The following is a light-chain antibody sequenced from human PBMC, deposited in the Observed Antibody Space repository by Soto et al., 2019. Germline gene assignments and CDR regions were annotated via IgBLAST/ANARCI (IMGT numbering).Light chain of an antibody. CDR1: QNVNNT. CDR3: QQCRNWPLT. V-gene: IGKV3-15*01. Sequence: EIVMTQSPATLSVSPGEVPTLSCKASQNVNNTLAWSQQRPGKPPSFLIYVASTRATGISARFSGSGYGTEFTLTISSLQSEDFAVYFCQQCRNWPLTFGGGTKVEIK. CDR2: VAS. J-gene: IGKJ4*01.